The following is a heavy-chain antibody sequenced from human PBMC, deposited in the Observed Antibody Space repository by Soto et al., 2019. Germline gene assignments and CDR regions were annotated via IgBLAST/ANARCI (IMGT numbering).Heavy chain of an antibody. J-gene: IGHJ4*02. CDR1: GGSISGGGCY. D-gene: IGHD3-10*02. CDR3: ARDERNDLFGFFDS. CDR2: IYYSGST. Sequence: QVQRHESGPGLVKFPQILSLTCTVSGGSISGGGCYWGWIREHPGKGLEWIGNIYYSGSTYYSPSLKSRVCISVDTSENPFSLDLRSVTAADTAVYYCARDERNDLFGFFDSWGQGTLVTVSS. V-gene: IGHV4-31*03.